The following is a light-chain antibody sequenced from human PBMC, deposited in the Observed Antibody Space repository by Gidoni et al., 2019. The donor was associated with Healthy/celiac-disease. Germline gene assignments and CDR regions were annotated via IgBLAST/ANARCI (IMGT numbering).Light chain of an antibody. J-gene: IGLJ3*02. CDR3: SSYAGSNSWV. V-gene: IGLV2-8*01. CDR2: EVS. CDR1: SSDVGGYNY. Sequence: QSALTQPPSASGSPGQPVTISCTGPSSDVGGYNYVSWYQQYPGKTPKLMIYEVSKRPSGVPDRFSGSKSGNTASLTVSGLQAEDEADYYCSSYAGSNSWVFGGGTKLTVL.